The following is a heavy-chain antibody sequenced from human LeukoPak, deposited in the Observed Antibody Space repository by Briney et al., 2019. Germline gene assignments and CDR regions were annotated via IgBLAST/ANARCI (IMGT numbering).Heavy chain of an antibody. Sequence: SQTLSLTCAVSGGSISSGGYSWSWIRQPPGKGLEWIGYIYHSGSTNYNPSLKSRVTISVDTSKNQFSLKLSSVTAADTAVYYCAKGSSTSPLRFDPWGQGTLVTVSS. CDR3: AKGSSTSPLRFDP. V-gene: IGHV4-30-2*01. D-gene: IGHD2-2*01. CDR2: IYHSGST. J-gene: IGHJ5*02. CDR1: GGSISSGGYS.